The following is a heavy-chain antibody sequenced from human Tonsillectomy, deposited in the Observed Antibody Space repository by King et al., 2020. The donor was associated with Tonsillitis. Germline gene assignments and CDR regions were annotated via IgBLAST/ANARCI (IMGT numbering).Heavy chain of an antibody. J-gene: IGHJ5*02. Sequence: VQLPQWGAGLLKPSETLSLTCAVHGGSFNGYYWSRIRQSPQKGLEWIGEINHSGSTNYNPSLKSRVVMSIDPPKNQFSLNLTSVTAADTAVYYCVRRVGFITMVTVTTPFDRWGQGTLVTVSS. CDR2: INHSGST. CDR1: GGSFNGYY. CDR3: VRRVGFITMVTVTTPFDR. V-gene: IGHV4-34*01. D-gene: IGHD4-17*01.